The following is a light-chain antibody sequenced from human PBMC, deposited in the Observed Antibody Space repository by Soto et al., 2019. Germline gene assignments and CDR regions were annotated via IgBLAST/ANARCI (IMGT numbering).Light chain of an antibody. CDR1: QGISSF. V-gene: IGKV1-12*01. CDR3: QQANSLPLT. J-gene: IGKJ4*01. Sequence: DIQMTQSPSSVSASVGDRVTITCRASQGISSFLVWYQQKPGKAPKLLIYAASSLRSGVPSRFSGSGSGTDFTLTISSLQPEDFATYYCQQANSLPLTFGGGTKVEIK. CDR2: AAS.